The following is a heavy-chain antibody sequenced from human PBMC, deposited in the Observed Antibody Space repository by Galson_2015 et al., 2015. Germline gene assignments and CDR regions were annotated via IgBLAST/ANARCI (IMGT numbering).Heavy chain of an antibody. V-gene: IGHV3-48*02. CDR1: GFTFSIYS. D-gene: IGHD2-2*01. CDR2: ISGSSSTT. CDR3: ARTFCRTPGCYFDAFDI. Sequence: SLRLSCAASGFTFSIYSMNWVRQAPGKGLDWVSYISGSSSTTYYADSVKGRFTFSRDNAKNSLYLQMNSLRDEDTAVYYCARTFCRTPGCYFDAFDIWGQGTTVTVSS. J-gene: IGHJ3*02.